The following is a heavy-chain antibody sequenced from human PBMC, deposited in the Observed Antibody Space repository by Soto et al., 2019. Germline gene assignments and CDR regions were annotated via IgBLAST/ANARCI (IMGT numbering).Heavy chain of an antibody. CDR2: ISYDGSNK. V-gene: IGHV3-30*18. J-gene: IGHJ4*02. Sequence: QVQLVESGGGVVQPGRSLRLSCAASGFTFSSYGMHWVRQAPGKGLEWVAVISYDGSNKYYADSVKGRFTISRDNSKNTLYLQMNSLRAEDTAVYYFAKDRIAVAGIFDYWGQGTLVTVSS. CDR1: GFTFSSYG. CDR3: AKDRIAVAGIFDY. D-gene: IGHD6-19*01.